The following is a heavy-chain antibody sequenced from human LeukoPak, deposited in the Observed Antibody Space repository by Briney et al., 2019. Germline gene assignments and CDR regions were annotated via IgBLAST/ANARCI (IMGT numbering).Heavy chain of an antibody. J-gene: IGHJ6*03. Sequence: GESLQISCKGSGYSFTSYGIGWVRQMPGKGLEWMGIIYPGDSDTRYSPSFQGQVTISADKSISTAYLQWSSLKASDTAMYYCARLWEWLDLDYYYYYYMDVWGKGTTVTVSS. V-gene: IGHV5-51*01. CDR1: GYSFTSYG. CDR2: IYPGDSDT. CDR3: ARLWEWLDLDYYYYYYMDV. D-gene: IGHD3-3*01.